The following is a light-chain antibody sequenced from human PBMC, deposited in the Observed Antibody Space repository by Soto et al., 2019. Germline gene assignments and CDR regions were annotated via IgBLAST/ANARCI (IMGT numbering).Light chain of an antibody. Sequence: DIQLTQSPSSLSASVGDSVTITCRASQDIITYLTWYQHKPGRAPKLLVYDASSLKSGVPSRFRGSGGGREFTLTISRLQPEDFATYYCQQTYRTPLFSFGNGTTVDLK. CDR3: QQTYRTPLFS. J-gene: IGKJ3*01. V-gene: IGKV1-39*01. CDR1: QDIITY. CDR2: DAS.